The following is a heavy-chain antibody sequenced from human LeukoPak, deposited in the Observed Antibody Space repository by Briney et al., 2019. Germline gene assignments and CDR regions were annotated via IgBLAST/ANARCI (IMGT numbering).Heavy chain of an antibody. CDR1: GFTFSSYA. Sequence: GGSLRLSCAASGFTFSSYAMSWVRQAPGKGLEWVSGIGGPGGSAHFADSVKGRFTISRDNSKNNLYLQMNGLRAEDTAVYCCAKGSVYWYFDLWGRGTQVTVSS. J-gene: IGHJ2*01. CDR2: IGGPGGSA. V-gene: IGHV3-23*01. D-gene: IGHD5/OR15-5a*01. CDR3: AKGSVYWYFDL.